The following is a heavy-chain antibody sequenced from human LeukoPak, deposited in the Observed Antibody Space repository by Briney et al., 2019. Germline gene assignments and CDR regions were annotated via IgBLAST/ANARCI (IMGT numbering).Heavy chain of an antibody. CDR2: INTSGRT. J-gene: IGHJ3*02. CDR1: GGSISSGSYY. V-gene: IGHV4-61*02. D-gene: IGHD2-2*01. Sequence: KTSETLSLTCTVSGGSISSGSYYWSWIRQPAGKGLEWIGRINTSGRTNYNPSLGSRVTISVDTSKNQFSLNLSSVTAADTAVYYCARTLLPATRGAFDIWGQGTMVTVSS. CDR3: ARTLLPATRGAFDI.